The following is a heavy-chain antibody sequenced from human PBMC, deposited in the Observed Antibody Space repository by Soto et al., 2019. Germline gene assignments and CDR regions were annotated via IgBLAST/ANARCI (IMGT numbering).Heavy chain of an antibody. D-gene: IGHD1-7*01. J-gene: IGHJ6*03. CDR2: ISGSGGST. CDR3: AKESGGWNYDKDYYYMDV. Sequence: GGSLRLSCAASGFTFSSYAMSWVRQAPGKGLEWVSAISGSGGSTYYADSVKGRFTISRDNSKNTLYLQMNSLRAEDTAVYYCAKESGGWNYDKDYYYMDVWGKGTTVTVSS. V-gene: IGHV3-23*01. CDR1: GFTFSSYA.